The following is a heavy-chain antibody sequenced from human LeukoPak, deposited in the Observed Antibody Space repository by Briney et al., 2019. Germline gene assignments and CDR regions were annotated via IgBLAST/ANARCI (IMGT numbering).Heavy chain of an antibody. CDR1: GFTISNSF. V-gene: IGHV3-30-3*01. Sequence: PGGSLRLSCAASGFTISNSFMTWVRQAPGKGLEWVAVISYDGSNKYYADSVKGRFTISRDNSKNTLYLQMNSLRAEDTAVYYCARDGFDYWGQGALVTVSS. J-gene: IGHJ4*02. CDR3: ARDGFDY. CDR2: ISYDGSNK.